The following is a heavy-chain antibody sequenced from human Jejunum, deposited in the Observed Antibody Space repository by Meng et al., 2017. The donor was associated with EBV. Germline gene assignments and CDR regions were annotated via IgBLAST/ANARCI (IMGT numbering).Heavy chain of an antibody. J-gene: IGHJ4*01. D-gene: IGHD5-12*01. V-gene: IGHV1-18*01. CDR1: GYNFTRYG. CDR2: ITVYNGNT. Sequence: GRLVNYEFEVKKPGASWKVSCKTSGYNFTRYGISWVRQAPGHGHEWMGWITVYNGNTNYAPRLQGRVTMTTDLSTSTAYMELRSLRSDDTAVYYCARDSSGYNANDKVSDYWGQGTLVTVSS. CDR3: ARDSSGYNANDKVSDY.